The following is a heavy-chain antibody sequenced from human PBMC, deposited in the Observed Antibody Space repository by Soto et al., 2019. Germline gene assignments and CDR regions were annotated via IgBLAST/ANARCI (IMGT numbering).Heavy chain of an antibody. Sequence: GGSLRLSCAASGFTFSSYSMNWVRQAPGEGLEWVSSISSSSSYIYYADSVKGRFTISRDNAKNSLYLQMNSLRAEDTAVYYCARSYYDSSGYYYGMDVWGQGTTVTVSS. J-gene: IGHJ6*02. D-gene: IGHD3-22*01. CDR1: GFTFSSYS. V-gene: IGHV3-21*01. CDR2: ISSSSSYI. CDR3: ARSYYDSSGYYYGMDV.